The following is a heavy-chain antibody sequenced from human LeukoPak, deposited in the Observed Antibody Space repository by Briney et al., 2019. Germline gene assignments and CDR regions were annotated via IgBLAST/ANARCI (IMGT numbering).Heavy chain of an antibody. D-gene: IGHD3-3*01. J-gene: IGHJ4*02. CDR2: ISGSGGST. V-gene: IGHV3-23*01. CDR1: GFTFSSYA. Sequence: GGSLRLSCAASGFTFSSYAMSWVRQAPEKGLEWVSAISGSGGSTYYADSVKGRFTISRDNSKNTLYLQMNSLRAEDTAVYYCAKYPSITIFGVPSGDYWGQGTLVTVSS. CDR3: AKYPSITIFGVPSGDY.